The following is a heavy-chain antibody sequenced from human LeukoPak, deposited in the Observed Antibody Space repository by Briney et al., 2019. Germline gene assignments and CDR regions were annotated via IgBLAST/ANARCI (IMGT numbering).Heavy chain of an antibody. J-gene: IGHJ6*02. V-gene: IGHV3-23*01. CDR3: AKDRGTTVTISTSYGMDV. Sequence: PGGSLRLSCAASGFTFRSYAMSWVRQAPGKGLEWVSTISGSGDSTYYADSVKGRFTISRDNSKNTLYLQMDSLRAEDTAVYYCAKDRGTTVTISTSYGMDVWGQGTTVTVSS. CDR2: ISGSGDST. D-gene: IGHD4-17*01. CDR1: GFTFRSYA.